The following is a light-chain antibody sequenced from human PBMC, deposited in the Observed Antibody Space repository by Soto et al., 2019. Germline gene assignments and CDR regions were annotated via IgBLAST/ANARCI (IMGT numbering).Light chain of an antibody. CDR1: SSDVGGYDY. CDR2: EVS. CDR3: SSYSISSAYL. Sequence: QSALAQPASLSGSPGQSITISCTGTSSDVGGYDYVSWYQLHPGKAPKLMVFEVSNRPSGVSYRFSGSKSGNTASLTISGLQAEDEADYFCSSYSISSAYLFGTGTKVIVL. V-gene: IGLV2-14*01. J-gene: IGLJ1*01.